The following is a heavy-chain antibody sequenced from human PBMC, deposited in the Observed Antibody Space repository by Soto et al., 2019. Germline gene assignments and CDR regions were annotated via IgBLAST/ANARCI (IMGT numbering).Heavy chain of an antibody. D-gene: IGHD2-2*01. V-gene: IGHV4-34*01. Sequence: QVQLQQWGAGLLKPSETLSLTCAVYGGSFSGYYWSWIRQPPGKGLGWIGEINHSGSTNYNPSLKSRVTISVDTSKNQFSLKLSSVTAADTAVYYCARGEIVVVPAARGFDPWGQGTLVTVSS. CDR1: GGSFSGYY. CDR2: INHSGST. CDR3: ARGEIVVVPAARGFDP. J-gene: IGHJ5*02.